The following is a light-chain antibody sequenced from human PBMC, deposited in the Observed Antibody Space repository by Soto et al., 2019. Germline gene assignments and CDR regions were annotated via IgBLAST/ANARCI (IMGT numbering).Light chain of an antibody. Sequence: EIVLTQSPVTLSLSPGETATLSCRASQSVVRYVAWYQQKPGQAPRLLIYDATIRASGIPARFSGSGSETDFSLTISSREPEDFGVYYCQQRYHWPPLTFGGGTKVEVK. V-gene: IGKV3-11*01. CDR3: QQRYHWPPLT. CDR2: DAT. J-gene: IGKJ4*01. CDR1: QSVVRY.